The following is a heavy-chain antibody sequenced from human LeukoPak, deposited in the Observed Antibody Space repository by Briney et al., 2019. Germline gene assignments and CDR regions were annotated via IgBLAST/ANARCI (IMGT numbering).Heavy chain of an antibody. D-gene: IGHD4-23*01. CDR2: IYYSGST. CDR3: ARDKLTLDAFDI. J-gene: IGHJ3*02. V-gene: IGHV4-59*11. CDR1: GCSISSHY. Sequence: SETLSLTCTVSGCSISSHYWSWIRQPPGKGLEWIGYIYYSGSTNCNPSLKSRVTISVDTSKNQFSLKLSSVTAADTDVYYCARDKLTLDAFDIWGQGTMVTVSS.